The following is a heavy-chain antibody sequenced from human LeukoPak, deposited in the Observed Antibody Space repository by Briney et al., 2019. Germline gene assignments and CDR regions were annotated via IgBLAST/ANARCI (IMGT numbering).Heavy chain of an antibody. V-gene: IGHV3-48*04. CDR2: ISSSGSTI. Sequence: PGRSLGLSCAASGFTFSSYGMHWVRQAPGKGLEWVSYISSSGSTIYYADSVKGRFTISRDNAKNSLYLQMNSLRAEDTAVYYCASGEGAFDIWGQGTMVTVSS. CDR3: ASGEGAFDI. CDR1: GFTFSSYG. J-gene: IGHJ3*02.